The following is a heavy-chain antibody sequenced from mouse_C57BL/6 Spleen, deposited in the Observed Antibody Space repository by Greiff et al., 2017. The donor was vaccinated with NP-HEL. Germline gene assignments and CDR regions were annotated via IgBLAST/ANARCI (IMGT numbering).Heavy chain of an antibody. D-gene: IGHD1-1*01. Sequence: QVQLQQSGAELVKPGASVKLSCKASGYTFTEYTIHWVKQRSGQGLEWIGWFYPGSGSIKYNEKFKDKATLTADKSSSTVYMKLSRLTSEDSAVYFCARHEGEDAIYYYGSSPFAYWGQGTLVTVSA. CDR3: ARHEGEDAIYYYGSSPFAY. CDR2: FYPGSGSI. CDR1: GYTFTEYT. V-gene: IGHV1-62-2*01. J-gene: IGHJ3*01.